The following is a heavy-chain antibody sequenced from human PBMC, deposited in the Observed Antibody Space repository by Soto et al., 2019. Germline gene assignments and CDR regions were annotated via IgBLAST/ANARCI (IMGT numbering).Heavy chain of an antibody. CDR1: GFTFSSYG. CDR3: AKDLAARRSFAFDI. Sequence: PGGSLRLSCAASGFTFSSYGMHWVRQAPGKGLEWVAVISYDGSNKYYADSVKGRFTISRDNSKNTLYLQMNSLRAEDTAVYYCAKDLAARRSFAFDIWGQGTMVTVSS. V-gene: IGHV3-30*18. CDR2: ISYDGSNK. D-gene: IGHD6-6*01. J-gene: IGHJ3*02.